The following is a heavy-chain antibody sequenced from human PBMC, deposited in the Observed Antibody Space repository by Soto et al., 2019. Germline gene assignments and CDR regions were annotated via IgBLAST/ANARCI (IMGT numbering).Heavy chain of an antibody. CDR2: IYWDDDK. V-gene: IGHV2-5*02. J-gene: IGHJ4*02. CDR3: AHSPLQTEDFDY. CDR1: GFSLSTSGVS. Sequence: QITLKESGPTLVKPTQTLTLTCTFSGFSLSTSGVSVGWIRQPPGKALEWLALIYWDDDKRYSPSLKSRLTITKDTSKNQLVLTMPNMDPLDTATYYCAHSPLQTEDFDYWGQGTLVTVPS.